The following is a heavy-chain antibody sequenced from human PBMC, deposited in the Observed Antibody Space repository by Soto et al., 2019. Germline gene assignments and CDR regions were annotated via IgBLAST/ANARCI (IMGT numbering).Heavy chain of an antibody. CDR1: GFIFNEYG. V-gene: IGHV3-33*03. CDR2: IWYDGSNK. Sequence: QVHLVESGGGVVQPGRSLRLSCAASGFIFNEYGMHWVRQAPGKGLEWVAVIWYDGSNKYYADSVKGRFTFSRDNSKNTMSLQMNSLRVEDTAVYYCARWGCSGSNCNLNQRSFDLWGQGTLVTVYS. CDR3: ARWGCSGSNCNLNQRSFDL. J-gene: IGHJ4*02. D-gene: IGHD2-15*01.